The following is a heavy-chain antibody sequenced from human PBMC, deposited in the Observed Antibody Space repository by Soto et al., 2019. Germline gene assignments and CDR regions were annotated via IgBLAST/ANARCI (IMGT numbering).Heavy chain of an antibody. Sequence: QVQLVESGGGVVQAGTSLRLSCAASGFTFSGYSIHWVRQAPGKGLDWVALISHDAEVKYYAESVKGRFTISRDNSKNTLFLAMDSLRPEDTAVYYCARVGFGFSYGNAFDPWGQGTLVTVSS. D-gene: IGHD3-10*01. CDR3: ARVGFGFSYGNAFDP. J-gene: IGHJ5*01. CDR2: ISHDAEVK. CDR1: GFTFSGYS. V-gene: IGHV3-30*04.